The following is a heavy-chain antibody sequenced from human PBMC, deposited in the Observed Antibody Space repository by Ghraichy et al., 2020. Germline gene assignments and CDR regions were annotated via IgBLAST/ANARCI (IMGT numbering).Heavy chain of an antibody. V-gene: IGHV3-7*03. J-gene: IGHJ4*02. CDR3: ARPFRSDWYVYFDS. Sequence: GGSLRLSCAASGFTFSTFWMTWVRQAPGKGLEWVANIKEDGSGKYYVDSVRGRFTISRDNAKNSLYLQMNSLRAEDTAVYYCARPFRSDWYVYFDSWGQGTLVTVSS. D-gene: IGHD6-19*01. CDR2: IKEDGSGK. CDR1: GFTFSTFW.